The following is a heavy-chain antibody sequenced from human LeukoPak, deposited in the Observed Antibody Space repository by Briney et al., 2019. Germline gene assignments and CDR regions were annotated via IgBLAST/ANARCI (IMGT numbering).Heavy chain of an antibody. V-gene: IGHV3-30*02. J-gene: IGHJ4*02. CDR3: ARDFSYGVKGAFEY. CDR2: LRFVGSEK. D-gene: IGHD3-10*01. Sequence: PGGSLRLSCAPSGFTFSRFGMHWVRQAPGKGLEGVAFLRFVGSEKQYAQSVKGRFLISRDNSKNTLYVQMDSLRIEDTSVNFCARDFSYGVKGAFEYWGQGDLVTVSS. CDR1: GFTFSRFG.